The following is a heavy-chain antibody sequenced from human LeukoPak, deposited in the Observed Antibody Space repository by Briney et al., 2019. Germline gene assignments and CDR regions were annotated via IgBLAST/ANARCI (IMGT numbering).Heavy chain of an antibody. CDR3: ARLRSGYYLFDF. V-gene: IGHV4-61*05. CDR1: GGSISSSSCY. J-gene: IGHJ4*02. CDR2: IYYSGST. Sequence: SETLSLTCTVSGGSISSSSCYWGWIRQPPGKGLEWIGYIYYSGSTNYNPSLKSRVTISVDTSKNQFSLKLSSVTAADTAVYYCARLRSGYYLFDFWGQGTLVTVSS. D-gene: IGHD3-22*01.